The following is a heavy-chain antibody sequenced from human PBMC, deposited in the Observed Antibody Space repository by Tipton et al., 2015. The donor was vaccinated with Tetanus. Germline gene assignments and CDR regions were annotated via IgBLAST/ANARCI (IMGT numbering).Heavy chain of an antibody. CDR1: GGSVRSGSYY. CDR2: ISYSGST. J-gene: IGHJ4*02. Sequence: GLAKPSETLSLTCTVSGGSVRSGSYYWNWIRQPPGKGLEWIGYISYSGSTNSNYSLKSRITISQDTSKNQFSLKLTSVTAADTAVYYCARANYDFPKKGPFDSWGQGTLVIVSS. V-gene: IGHV4-61*01. CDR3: ARANYDFPKKGPFDS. D-gene: IGHD3-3*01.